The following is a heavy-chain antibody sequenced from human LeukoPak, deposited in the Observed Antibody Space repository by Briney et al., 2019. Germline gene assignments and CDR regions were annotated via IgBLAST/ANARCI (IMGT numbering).Heavy chain of an antibody. D-gene: IGHD6-13*01. CDR1: GFTFDDYA. J-gene: IGHJ3*02. Sequence: QLGGSLRLSCAASGFTFDDYAMHWVRQAPGKGLEWVSGISWNSGSIGYADSVKGRFTISRDNAKNSLYLQMNSLRAEDTALYYCAKDKSYSSSWYAFDIWGQGTMVTVSS. V-gene: IGHV3-9*01. CDR3: AKDKSYSSSWYAFDI. CDR2: ISWNSGSI.